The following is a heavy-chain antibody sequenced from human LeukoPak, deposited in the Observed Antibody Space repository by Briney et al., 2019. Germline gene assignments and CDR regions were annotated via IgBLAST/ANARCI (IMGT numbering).Heavy chain of an antibody. V-gene: IGHV1-18*01. CDR3: ARDETYYDFWSGYPHRYYYYGMDV. Sequence: ASVKVSCKASGYTFTSYGISWVRQAPGQGLEWMGWISAYNGNTNYAQKLQGRVTMTTDTSTSTAYMELRSLRSDDTAVYYCARDETYYDFWSGYPHRYYYYGMDVWGQGTTVTVSS. D-gene: IGHD3-3*01. J-gene: IGHJ6*02. CDR2: ISAYNGNT. CDR1: GYTFTSYG.